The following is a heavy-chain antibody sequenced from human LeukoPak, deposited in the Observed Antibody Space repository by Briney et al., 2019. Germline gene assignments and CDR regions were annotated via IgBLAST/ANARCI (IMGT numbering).Heavy chain of an antibody. Sequence: TSETLSLTCTVSGDSVSRDSWSWIRQAPGKGLEWIGDIYYSGDTNYDPSLKSRVTISVDTSKNQFSLRLTSVTAADTAVYYCARIIAGRLDYWGQGTLVTVSS. CDR1: GDSVSRDS. J-gene: IGHJ4*02. CDR2: IYYSGDT. CDR3: ARIIAGRLDY. D-gene: IGHD6-6*01. V-gene: IGHV4-59*02.